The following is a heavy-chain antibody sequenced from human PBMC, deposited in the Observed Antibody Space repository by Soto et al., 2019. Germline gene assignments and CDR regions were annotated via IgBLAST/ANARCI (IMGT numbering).Heavy chain of an antibody. Sequence: ASVKVSCKASGYTFTYYAVTWVRQAPGQGLEWMGWISAYNGHTKYAQNLQGRLTLTTDTSTDTAYMELRSLRSDDTAVYYCARGALDFDYWGQGTLVTVSS. CDR1: GYTFTYYA. CDR2: ISAYNGHT. V-gene: IGHV1-18*01. D-gene: IGHD3-16*01. CDR3: ARGALDFDY. J-gene: IGHJ4*02.